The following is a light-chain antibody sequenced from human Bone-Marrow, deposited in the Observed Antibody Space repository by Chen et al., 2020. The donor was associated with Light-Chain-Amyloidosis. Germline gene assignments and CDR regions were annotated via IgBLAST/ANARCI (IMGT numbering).Light chain of an antibody. J-gene: IGLJ3*02. CDR1: SSNIGAGYD. Sequence: QSVLTQPPSVSGAPGQRVTISCTGTSSNIGAGYDVHWYQQLPGTAPKLLIYGNDNRPSGVPDRFSASKSGTSASLAITGLQAEDGADYYCQSYDTTLSGSVFGGGTKLTVL. V-gene: IGLV1-40*01. CDR2: GND. CDR3: QSYDTTLSGSV.